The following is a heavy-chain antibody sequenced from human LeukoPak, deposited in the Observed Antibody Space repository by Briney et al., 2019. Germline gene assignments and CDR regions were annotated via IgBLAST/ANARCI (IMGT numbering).Heavy chain of an antibody. CDR2: INLRGST. Sequence: PSETLSLTCAVYGGSFNDYYWNWIRQPPGKGLEWIGEINLRGSTTYNPSLKSRVTISLDESKNQFSLKLSSVTAADTAVYFCARQLYVSGSYYAPMDVWGKGTTVTISS. CDR1: GGSFNDYY. D-gene: IGHD3-10*01. CDR3: ARQLYVSGSYYAPMDV. V-gene: IGHV4-34*01. J-gene: IGHJ6*03.